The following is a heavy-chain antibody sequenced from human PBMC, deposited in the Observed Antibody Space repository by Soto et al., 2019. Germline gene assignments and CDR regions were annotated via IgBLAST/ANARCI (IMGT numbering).Heavy chain of an antibody. D-gene: IGHD1-20*01. CDR2: VVPKIGSI. J-gene: IGHJ4*02. CDR3: TRGGRENNWNDENFEY. Sequence: QVHLVHSGAEVKKPGSSVTVSCRAPRGTFSSYTINWVRQAPGQGREWMGRVVPKIGSINFVRKFQGRLTLTADKSTRTASLELSSLRPEGTAVYYCTRGGRENNWNDENFEYWGQGTQVTVSS. CDR1: RGTFSSYT. V-gene: IGHV1-69*08.